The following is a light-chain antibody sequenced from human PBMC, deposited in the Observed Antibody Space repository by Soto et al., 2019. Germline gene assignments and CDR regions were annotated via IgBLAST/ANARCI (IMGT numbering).Light chain of an antibody. J-gene: IGLJ1*01. CDR3: SSYTVYSTLV. CDR2: EVS. Sequence: QSVLTQPAPVSGSPGQSITISCTGTSSDVGGYNLVSWFQQHPGKVPQLIIFEVSSRPSGISSRFSGSKSGNTASLTISGLQAEDEADYYCSSYTVYSTLVFGTGTKVTVL. CDR1: SSDVGGYNL. V-gene: IGLV2-14*01.